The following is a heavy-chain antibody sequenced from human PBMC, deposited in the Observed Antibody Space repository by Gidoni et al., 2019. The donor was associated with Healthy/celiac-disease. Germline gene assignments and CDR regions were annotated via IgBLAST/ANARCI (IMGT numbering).Heavy chain of an antibody. Sequence: EVQLVEAGGGLVKPGGSLRLCCGASGFTFSIAWRRWVGTARGKGLKWVGRIKSKTDGGTTDYAAPVKCRCTISRDDSKNTLYLQMNSLKTEDTAVYYCTTDTSPLYYYDSSGYQAAYYGMDVWGQGTTVTVSS. J-gene: IGHJ6*02. CDR1: GFTFSIAW. D-gene: IGHD3-22*01. CDR3: TTDTSPLYYYDSSGYQAAYYGMDV. CDR2: IKSKTDGGTT. V-gene: IGHV3-15*01.